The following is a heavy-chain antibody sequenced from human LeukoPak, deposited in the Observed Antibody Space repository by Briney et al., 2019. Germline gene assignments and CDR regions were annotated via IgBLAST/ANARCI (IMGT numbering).Heavy chain of an antibody. D-gene: IGHD5-12*01. Sequence: GGSLRLSCAASGFTFSSYSMNWVRQAAGKGLEGVSCISSSSSTIYYADSVKGRFTISRDNAKNSLYMQMNSLRDEDTAVYYCAREVQGLRRARGQFAYWGQGTLVTVSS. V-gene: IGHV3-48*02. CDR3: AREVQGLRRARGQFAY. CDR2: ISSSSSTI. J-gene: IGHJ4*02. CDR1: GFTFSSYS.